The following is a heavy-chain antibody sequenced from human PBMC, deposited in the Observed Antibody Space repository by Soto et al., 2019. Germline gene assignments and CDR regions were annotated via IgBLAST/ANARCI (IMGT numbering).Heavy chain of an antibody. CDR3: ARSGPLNYYDSNWFDP. CDR1: GGSISSGGYY. J-gene: IGHJ5*02. CDR2: IYTSGST. V-gene: IGHV4-61*02. D-gene: IGHD3-22*01. Sequence: PSETLSLTCTVSGGSISSGGYYWSWIRQHPGKGLEWIGRIYTSGSTNYNPSLKSRVTMSVDTSKNQFSLKLSSVTAADTAVYYCARSGPLNYYDSNWFDPWGQGTLVTVAS.